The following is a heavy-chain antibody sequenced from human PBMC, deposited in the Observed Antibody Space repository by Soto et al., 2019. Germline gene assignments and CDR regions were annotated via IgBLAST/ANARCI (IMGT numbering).Heavy chain of an antibody. V-gene: IGHV3-48*02. CDR2: ISWSNSTT. Sequence: EVQLVESGGGLVQPGGSLRLSCAASGFSFNTYSMNWVRQAPGKGLEWVSYISWSNSTTYYADSVKGRFTISRDNAKNSLYLQMNSPTDEDTAVYYCAREMATITEIDYWGQGTLVTVSS. J-gene: IGHJ4*02. D-gene: IGHD5-12*01. CDR3: AREMATITEIDY. CDR1: GFSFNTYS.